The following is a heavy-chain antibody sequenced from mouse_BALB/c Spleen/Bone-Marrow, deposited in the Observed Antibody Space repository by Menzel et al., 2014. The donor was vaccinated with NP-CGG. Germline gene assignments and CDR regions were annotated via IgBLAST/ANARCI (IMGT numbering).Heavy chain of an antibody. J-gene: IGHJ4*01. CDR2: ISSGGSYT. V-gene: IGHV5-6*02. Sequence: EVKLVESGGDLVKPGGSLKLSCAASGFTFSSYGMSWVRQTPDKRLEWVATISSGGSYTSYPYSETGRFTISRDNAKNTMYLQKSSLKSEDTAMYYCARHPLRRVYGMDYWGQGTSVTVSS. CDR1: GFTFSSYG. D-gene: IGHD2-12*01. CDR3: ARHPLRRVYGMDY.